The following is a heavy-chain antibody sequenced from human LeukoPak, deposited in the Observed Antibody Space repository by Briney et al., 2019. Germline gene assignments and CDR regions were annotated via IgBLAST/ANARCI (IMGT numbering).Heavy chain of an antibody. D-gene: IGHD1-14*01. V-gene: IGHV1-69*05. J-gene: IGHJ4*02. CDR3: ATETPHQGKFEFDY. Sequence: ASVKVSCKASGGTFSSYAISWVRQAPGQGLEWMGGIIPIFGTANYAQKFQGRVTMTRDTSTSTVYMELSSLRSEDTAVYYCATETPHQGKFEFDYWGQGTLVTVSS. CDR1: GGTFSSYA. CDR2: IIPIFGTA.